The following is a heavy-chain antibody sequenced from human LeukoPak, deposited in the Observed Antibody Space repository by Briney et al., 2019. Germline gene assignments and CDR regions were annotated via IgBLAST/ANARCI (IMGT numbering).Heavy chain of an antibody. CDR2: IIPILGIA. D-gene: IGHD1-1*01. V-gene: IGHV1-69*04. CDR3: ARLGAYTSGPYY. CDR1: GGTFSSYA. J-gene: IGHJ4*02. Sequence: GSSVKVSCKASGGTFSSYAISWVRQAPGQGLEWMGRIIPILGIANYAQKFQGRVTITADKSTSTAYMELSSLRSEDTAVYYCARLGAYTSGPYYWGQGTLVTVSS.